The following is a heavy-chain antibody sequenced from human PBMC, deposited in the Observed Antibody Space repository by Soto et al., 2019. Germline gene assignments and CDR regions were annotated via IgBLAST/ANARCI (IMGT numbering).Heavy chain of an antibody. CDR3: ARVETAGIAAAGSPDYYYYYGMDV. V-gene: IGHV6-1*01. CDR1: GDSVSSNSAA. Sequence: SQTLSLTCAISGDSVSSNSAAWNWTRQSPSRGLEWLGRTYYRSKWYNDYAVSVKSRITINPDTSKNQFSLQLNSVTPEDTAVYYCARVETAGIAAAGSPDYYYYYGMDVWGQGTTVTVSS. D-gene: IGHD6-13*01. J-gene: IGHJ6*02. CDR2: TYYRSKWYN.